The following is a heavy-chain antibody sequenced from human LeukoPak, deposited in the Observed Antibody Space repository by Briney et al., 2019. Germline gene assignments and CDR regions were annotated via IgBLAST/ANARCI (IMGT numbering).Heavy chain of an antibody. J-gene: IGHJ4*02. CDR2: ISADGAT. Sequence: GGSLRLSCETSRFTFSSYAMSWVRQVPGKGLQWVAAISADGATYHAESVRGRFAISRDNSKSTTYLQMDSLRAEDTAIYFCANFGTVDYPRNRGGYWGQGTVVTVSS. V-gene: IGHV3-23*01. CDR1: RFTFSSYA. D-gene: IGHD5-12*01. CDR3: ANFGTVDYPRNRGGY.